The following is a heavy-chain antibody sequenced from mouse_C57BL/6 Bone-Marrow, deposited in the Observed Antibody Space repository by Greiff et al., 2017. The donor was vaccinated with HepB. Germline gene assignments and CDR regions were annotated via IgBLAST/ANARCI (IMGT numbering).Heavy chain of an antibody. V-gene: IGHV1-47*01. D-gene: IGHD2-2*01. CDR2: FHPYNDDT. J-gene: IGHJ4*01. Sequence: QVQLQQSGAELVKPGASVKMSCKASGYTFTTYPIEWMKQNHGKSLEWIGNFHPYNDDTKYNEKFKGKATLTVDKSSSTVYLELSRLTSDDSAVYYCARGLPDWDYYAMDYWGQGTSVTVSS. CDR1: GYTFTTYP. CDR3: ARGLPDWDYYAMDY.